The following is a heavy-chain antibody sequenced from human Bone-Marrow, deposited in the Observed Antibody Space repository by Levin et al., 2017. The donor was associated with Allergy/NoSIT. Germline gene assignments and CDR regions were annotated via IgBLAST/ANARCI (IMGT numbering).Heavy chain of an antibody. D-gene: IGHD3-9*01. CDR1: GYTFTNYG. Sequence: AASVKVSCKASGYTFTNYGLSWVRQAPGQGLEWMGWISAYNGYTNYAQKLQGRVTMTTDTSTNTSYMELRGLRYDDTAGYYCASRDVLTGDDAIDIWGQGTMVTVSS. CDR3: ASRDVLTGDDAIDI. CDR2: ISAYNGYT. V-gene: IGHV1-18*01. J-gene: IGHJ3*02.